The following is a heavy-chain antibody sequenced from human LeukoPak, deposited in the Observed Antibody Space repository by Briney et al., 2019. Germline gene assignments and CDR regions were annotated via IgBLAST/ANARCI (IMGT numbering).Heavy chain of an antibody. CDR2: INGGGRDT. CDR3: VGRIVGDADY. Sequence: PGGSLRLSCAASGFTFTSYAMTWVRQAPGKGLEWVSDINGGGRDTFYADSVKGRFSISRDNSKNTLYLQINNARAEDTAGYYCVGRIVGDADYWGQGTLVTVSS. CDR1: GFTFTSYA. J-gene: IGHJ4*02. D-gene: IGHD1-26*01. V-gene: IGHV3-23*01.